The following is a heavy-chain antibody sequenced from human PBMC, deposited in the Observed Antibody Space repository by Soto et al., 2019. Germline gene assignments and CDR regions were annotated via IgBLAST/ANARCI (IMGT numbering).Heavy chain of an antibody. CDR1: GFTFTSSA. J-gene: IGHJ3*02. Sequence: SVKVSCKASGFTFTSSAMKWVRQARGQRLEWVGWIVVGSGNTNYAQKFQERVTITRDMSTSTAYMELSGLRSEDTAVYYCAAEGCSGGSCYDDAFDIWGQGTMVTVSS. CDR2: IVVGSGNT. CDR3: AAEGCSGGSCYDDAFDI. D-gene: IGHD2-15*01. V-gene: IGHV1-58*02.